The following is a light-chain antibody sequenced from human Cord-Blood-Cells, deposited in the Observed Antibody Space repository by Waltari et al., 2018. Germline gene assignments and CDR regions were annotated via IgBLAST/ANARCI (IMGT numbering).Light chain of an antibody. V-gene: IGKV1-39*01. CDR1: QSISSY. CDR2: AAS. CDR3: QQSYSTPQS. J-gene: IGKJ5*01. Sequence: DIQMTQSPSSLSASVGDRVTITCRASQSISSYLNWYQQKPGKAPKLLIYAASSLQSGVPSRFSGSGSGTDFTLNIRSLQPEDFATYYCQQSYSTPQSFGQGTRLEIK.